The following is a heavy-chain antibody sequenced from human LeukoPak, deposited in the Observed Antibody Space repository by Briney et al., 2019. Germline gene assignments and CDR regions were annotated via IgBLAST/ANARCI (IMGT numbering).Heavy chain of an antibody. J-gene: IGHJ6*03. Sequence: PGGSLRLSCATSGFTFRDYDMHWVRQAPGKGLEWVSMIRYDGNNQFYVDSVKGRFTFSRDNSKNTLYLQMNGLRAEDTAVYYCARGPMVRGVTDYYYYMDVWGKGTTVTVSS. V-gene: IGHV3-30*02. CDR3: ARGPMVRGVTDYYYYMDV. D-gene: IGHD3-10*01. CDR2: IRYDGNNQ. CDR1: GFTFRDYD.